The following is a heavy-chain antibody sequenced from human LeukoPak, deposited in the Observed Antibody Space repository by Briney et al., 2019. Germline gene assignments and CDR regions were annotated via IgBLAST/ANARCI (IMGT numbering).Heavy chain of an antibody. CDR2: ISSNGGST. Sequence: PGGSLRLSCAASGFTFSSYAMHWVRQAPGKGLEYVSAISSNGGSTYYANSVKGRFTISRDNSKNTLYLQMGSLRAEDMAVYYCARVGEMATFDYWGQGTLGTVSS. CDR3: ARVGEMATFDY. CDR1: GFTFSSYA. J-gene: IGHJ4*02. D-gene: IGHD5-24*01. V-gene: IGHV3-64*01.